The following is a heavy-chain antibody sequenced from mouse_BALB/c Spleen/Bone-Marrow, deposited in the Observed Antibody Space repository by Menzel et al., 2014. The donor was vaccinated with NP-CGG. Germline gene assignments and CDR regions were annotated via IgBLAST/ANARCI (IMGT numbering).Heavy chain of an antibody. CDR3: ATIYYGNSYAMDY. CDR1: GFTFSDYG. CDR2: ISNLAYSI. V-gene: IGHV5-15*02. J-gene: IGHJ4*01. D-gene: IGHD2-1*01. Sequence: EVKLVESGGGLVQPGGSRKLSCAASGFTFSDYGMAWVRQAPGKGPEWVAFISNLAYSIYYADTVTGRFTISRENAKNTLYLEMSGLRSEDTAMYYCATIYYGNSYAMDYWGQGTSVTVSS.